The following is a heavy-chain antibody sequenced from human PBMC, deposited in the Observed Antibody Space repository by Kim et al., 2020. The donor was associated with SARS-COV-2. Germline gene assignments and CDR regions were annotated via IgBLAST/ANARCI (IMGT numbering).Heavy chain of an antibody. J-gene: IGHJ4*02. CDR2: ISWDGASI. Sequence: GGSLRLSCAASGFTFGGYAMHWVRQVPGKGLEWVTGISWDGASIDYADSVKGRFTISRDRSTSTLYLQMNSLRTEDTAMYYCAKGVMATNDYCDYAGQGPLVTVSS. D-gene: IGHD3-16*01. CDR1: GFTFGGYA. V-gene: IGHV3-NL1*01. CDR3: AKGVMATNDYCDY.